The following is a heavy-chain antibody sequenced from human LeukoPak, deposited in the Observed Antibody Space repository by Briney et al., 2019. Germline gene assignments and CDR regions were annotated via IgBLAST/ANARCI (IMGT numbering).Heavy chain of an antibody. CDR1: GFTFSSYG. CDR2: IWYDGSNK. V-gene: IGHV3-33*01. Sequence: GRSLRLSCAASGFTFSSYGMHWVRQAPGKGLEWVAVIWYDGSNKYYADSVKGRFTISGDNSKNTLYLQMNSLRAEDTAVYYCAREALYDSKSGMDVWGQGTTVTVS. D-gene: IGHD3-22*01. J-gene: IGHJ6*02. CDR3: AREALYDSKSGMDV.